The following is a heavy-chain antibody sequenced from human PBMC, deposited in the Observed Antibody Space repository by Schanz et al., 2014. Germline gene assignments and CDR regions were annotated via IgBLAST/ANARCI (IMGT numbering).Heavy chain of an antibody. V-gene: IGHV3-23*01. CDR2: ISGDHRNT. D-gene: IGHD5-12*01. Sequence: PGGSLRLSCAASGFTFSTHAMSWVRQAPGKGLEWVSSISGDHRNTFYADSVKGRFTISRDNSKNTLYLQMNSLRAEDTAVYYCARKVVATIGGYYDNWGQGTLVIVAS. CDR1: GFTFSTHA. CDR3: ARKVVATIGGYYDN. J-gene: IGHJ4*02.